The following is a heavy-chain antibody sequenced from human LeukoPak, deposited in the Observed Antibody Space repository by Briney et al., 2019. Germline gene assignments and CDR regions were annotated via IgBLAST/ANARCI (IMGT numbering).Heavy chain of an antibody. J-gene: IGHJ6*03. CDR3: ARDPRIAAAGTPGGANYYMDV. CDR1: GFTFSDYY. Sequence: PGGSLRLSCAASGFTFSDYYMSWIRQAPGKGQEWVSYISSSGSTIYYADSVKGRFTISRDNAKNSLYLQMNSLRAEDTAVYYCARDPRIAAAGTPGGANYYMDVWGKGTTATVSS. D-gene: IGHD6-13*01. V-gene: IGHV3-11*01. CDR2: ISSSGSTI.